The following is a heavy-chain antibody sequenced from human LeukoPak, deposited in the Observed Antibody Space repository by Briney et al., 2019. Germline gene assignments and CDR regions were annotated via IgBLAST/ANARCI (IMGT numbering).Heavy chain of an antibody. D-gene: IGHD1-26*01. Sequence: GESLKISCAASGFTFSSYDMHWVRQATGKGLEWVSAIGTAGDTYYPGSVKGRFTISRENAKNSLYLQMNSLRAGDTAVYYCARGVWAYSGSYYFDYWGQGTLVTVSS. CDR2: IGTAGDT. J-gene: IGHJ4*02. V-gene: IGHV3-13*01. CDR1: GFTFSSYD. CDR3: ARGVWAYSGSYYFDY.